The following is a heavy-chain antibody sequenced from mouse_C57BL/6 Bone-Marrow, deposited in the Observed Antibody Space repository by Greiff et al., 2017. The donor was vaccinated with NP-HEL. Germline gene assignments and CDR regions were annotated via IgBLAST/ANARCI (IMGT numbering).Heavy chain of an antibody. J-gene: IGHJ2*01. CDR3: ARKDYYGSNDY. Sequence: VKLQESGAELARPGASVKLSCKASGYTFTSYGISWVKQRTGQGLEWIVEIYPRSGNTYYNEKFKGKATLTADKSSSTAYMELRSLTSEDSAVYFCARKDYYGSNDYWGQGTTLTVSS. CDR1: GYTFTSYG. CDR2: IYPRSGNT. D-gene: IGHD1-1*01. V-gene: IGHV1-81*01.